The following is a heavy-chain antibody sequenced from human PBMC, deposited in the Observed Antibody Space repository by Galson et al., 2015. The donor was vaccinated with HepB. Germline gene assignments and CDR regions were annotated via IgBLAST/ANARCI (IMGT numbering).Heavy chain of an antibody. J-gene: IGHJ4*02. D-gene: IGHD3-10*01. V-gene: IGHV1-18*03. CDR2: ISVHNGNT. CDR3: ARDIMVRGQPQIN. CDR1: GYTFTGYD. Sequence: SVKVSCKASGYTFTGYDISWVRQAPGQGLEWMGRISVHNGNTKNALKFQGRVTMTTDTSTSTAYMDLRNLTSDDMAVYYCARDIMVRGQPQINWGQGTLVIVST.